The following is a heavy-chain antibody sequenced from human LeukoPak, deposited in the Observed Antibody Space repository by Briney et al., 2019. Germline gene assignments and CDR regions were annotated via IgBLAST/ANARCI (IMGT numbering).Heavy chain of an antibody. CDR2: MNPNSGNT. CDR3: ARGSRRRTVTTAYYFDY. V-gene: IGHV1-8*03. CDR1: GYTFTSYD. Sequence: ASVTLSCKASGYTFTSYDNNWVRQATGQGLEWMGWMNPNSGNTGYAQKFQGRVTITRNTSISTAYMELSSLRSEDTAVYYCARGSRRRTVTTAYYFDYWGQGTLVTVSS. D-gene: IGHD4-11*01. J-gene: IGHJ4*02.